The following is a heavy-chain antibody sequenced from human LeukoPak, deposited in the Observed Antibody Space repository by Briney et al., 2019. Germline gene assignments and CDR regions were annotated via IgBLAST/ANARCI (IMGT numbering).Heavy chain of an antibody. J-gene: IGHJ4*02. Sequence: GESLRLSCAASGFTFSSYSMNWVRQAPGKGLEWVSFIIGSGDLIYYADSVKGRFTISRDNAKNSLYLQMNSLRAEDTAVYYCARKYCSTTSCRFDNWGQGTLVTVSS. D-gene: IGHD2-2*01. CDR1: GFTFSSYS. CDR2: IIGSGDLI. V-gene: IGHV3-21*01. CDR3: ARKYCSTTSCRFDN.